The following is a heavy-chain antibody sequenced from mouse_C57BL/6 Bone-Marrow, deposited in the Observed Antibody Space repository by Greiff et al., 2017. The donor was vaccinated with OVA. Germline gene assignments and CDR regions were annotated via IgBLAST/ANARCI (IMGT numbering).Heavy chain of an antibody. J-gene: IGHJ2*01. Sequence: QVQLQQPGAELVMPGASVKLSCKASGYTFTSYWMHWVKQRPGQGLEWIGEIDPSDSYTNYNQKFKGKSTLTVDKSSSTAYMQLISLTSEDAAVYYYARKGAHYFDYWGQGTTLTVSS. CDR2: IDPSDSYT. V-gene: IGHV1-69*01. CDR1: GYTFTSYW. CDR3: ARKGAHYFDY.